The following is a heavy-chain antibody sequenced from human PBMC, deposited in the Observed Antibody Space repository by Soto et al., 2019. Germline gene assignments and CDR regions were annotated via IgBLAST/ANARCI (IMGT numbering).Heavy chain of an antibody. D-gene: IGHD3-9*01. J-gene: IGHJ6*02. V-gene: IGHV1-69*01. Sequence: QVQLVQSGAEVKKPGSSVKVSCKASGGTFSSYAISWVRQAPGQGLEWMGGIIPIFGTANYAQKFQGRVTITADESTNTAYMELSSLRSEDTAVYYCARRPLTGRYYGMDVWGQGTTVTVSS. CDR1: GGTFSSYA. CDR2: IIPIFGTA. CDR3: ARRPLTGRYYGMDV.